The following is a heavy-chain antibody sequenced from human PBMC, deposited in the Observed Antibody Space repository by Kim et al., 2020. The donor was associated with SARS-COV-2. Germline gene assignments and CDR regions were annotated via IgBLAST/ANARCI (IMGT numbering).Heavy chain of an antibody. CDR3: ARDSLGGYVMDV. D-gene: IGHD3-16*01. CDR1: GFPFSTYW. V-gene: IGHV3-7*05. J-gene: IGHJ6*02. CDR2: IKYDGSDK. Sequence: GGSLRLSCAASGFPFSTYWMYWVRQAPGKGLEWLVNIKYDGSDKYYVDSVKGRFTVSRDNAKNSLYLHMTSLSAEDTAVSFCARDSLGGYVMDVWGQGNT.